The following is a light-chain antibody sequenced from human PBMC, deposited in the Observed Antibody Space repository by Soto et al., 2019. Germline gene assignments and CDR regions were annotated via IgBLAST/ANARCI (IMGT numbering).Light chain of an antibody. CDR3: QQRSSWPIT. J-gene: IGKJ5*01. CDR2: DAS. V-gene: IGKV3D-20*02. Sequence: EIVLTQSPGTLSSSPGETATLSCRASQSVSSSYLAWYQQRPGQAPRLLINDASRRATGIPDRFSGSGSGADFTLTISSLEPEDFAVYYCQQRSSWPITFGQGTRLEIK. CDR1: QSVSSSY.